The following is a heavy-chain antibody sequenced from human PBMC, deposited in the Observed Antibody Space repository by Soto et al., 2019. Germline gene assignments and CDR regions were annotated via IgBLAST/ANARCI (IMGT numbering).Heavy chain of an antibody. V-gene: IGHV4-31*11. CDR1: WGSLKSGGYY. CDR3: ARTPTN. CDR2: IYYSGST. D-gene: IGHD5-12*01. Sequence: NPSGTPSLTRAFSWGSLKSGGYYWSWLRQHPGKGLECIGYIYYSGSTYYSPTLKSRVTISVATSKNQFSLKLSSVTAADTAVYYCARTPTNWGQGTLVTVSS. J-gene: IGHJ4*02.